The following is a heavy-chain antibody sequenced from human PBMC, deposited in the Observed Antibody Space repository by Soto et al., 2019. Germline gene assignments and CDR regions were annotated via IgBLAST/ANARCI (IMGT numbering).Heavy chain of an antibody. J-gene: IGHJ4*02. D-gene: IGHD3-10*01. V-gene: IGHV2-5*02. CDR3: AHRTDYGALFDY. Sequence: QITLKESGPTLVKPTQTLTLTCTFSGFSLSTSGVSVGWVRQPPGRALEWLALIYWDDDKHYSPSLKSRLTIIKEICINQVVRTMTNMDPVDTATYPFAHRTDYGALFDYWGQGTLVTVSS. CDR2: IYWDDDK. CDR1: GFSLSTSGVS.